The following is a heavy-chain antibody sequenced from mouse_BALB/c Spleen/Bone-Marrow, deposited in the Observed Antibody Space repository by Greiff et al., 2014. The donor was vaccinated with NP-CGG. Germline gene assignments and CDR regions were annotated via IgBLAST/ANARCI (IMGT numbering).Heavy chain of an antibody. J-gene: IGHJ2*01. CDR3: AREGSYDGCSGHFDF. D-gene: IGHD2-3*01. CDR1: GYSLTSFT. Sequence: VQLQQSGAELARPGASVRMSRKASGYSLTSFTMHWLKQRPGQGLEWIAYIVPSSAYSNYNQKFKDKATLTADRSSNTAYMQLSSLTSEDSAVYYCAREGSYDGCSGHFDFWGPGTTLTVSS. CDR2: IVPSSAYS. V-gene: IGHV1-4*01.